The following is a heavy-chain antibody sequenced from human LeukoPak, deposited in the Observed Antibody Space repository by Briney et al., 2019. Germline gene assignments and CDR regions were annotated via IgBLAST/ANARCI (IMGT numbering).Heavy chain of an antibody. CDR2: ISGSGGST. CDR3: AKLSRDGYNWDKFFDY. V-gene: IGHV3-23*01. J-gene: IGHJ4*02. D-gene: IGHD5-24*01. Sequence: GGSLRLSCTTSGFNFNNAWMNWVRQAPGKGLEWVSAISGSGGSTYYADSVKGRFTISRDNSKNTLYLQMNSLRAEDTAVYYCAKLSRDGYNWDKFFDYWGQGTLVTVSS. CDR1: GFNFNNAW.